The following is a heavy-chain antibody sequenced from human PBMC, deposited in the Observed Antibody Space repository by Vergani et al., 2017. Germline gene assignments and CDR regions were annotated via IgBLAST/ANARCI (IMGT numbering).Heavy chain of an antibody. J-gene: IGHJ4*02. D-gene: IGHD2-2*02. V-gene: IGHV3-30*19. CDR2: ISHDGTNK. Sequence: QVQLVESGGGVVQPGGSLRLSCAASGFTFSSYGMHWVRQAPGKGLEWVAVISHDGTNKYYADSVKGRFTISRDNSKNTLYLQMNSLRAEDTAVYYCARDGYTGYIDYWGRGSLVTVSS. CDR1: GFTFSSYG. CDR3: ARDGYTGYIDY.